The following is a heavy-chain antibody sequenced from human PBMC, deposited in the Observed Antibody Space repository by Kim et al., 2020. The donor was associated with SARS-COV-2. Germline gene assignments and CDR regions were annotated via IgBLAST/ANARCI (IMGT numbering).Heavy chain of an antibody. CDR2: IGGGGTNT. J-gene: IGHJ4*02. Sequence: GGSLRLSCAASGFTFSSYAMSWVRQAPGKGLEWVSTIGGGGTNTYYADSVRGRFTISRDNSKNTLYLQMNSLRVEDTALYWCAIDPKKYGVGGASSEYWSQGTLVTVSS. V-gene: IGHV3-23*01. CDR3: AIDPKKYGVGGASSEY. CDR1: GFTFSSYA. D-gene: IGHD2-8*01.